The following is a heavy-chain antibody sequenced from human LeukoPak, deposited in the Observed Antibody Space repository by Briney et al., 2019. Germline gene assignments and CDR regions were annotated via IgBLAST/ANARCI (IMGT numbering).Heavy chain of an antibody. J-gene: IGHJ5*02. CDR1: GGTFSSYA. CDR3: ARVLTTVTTLGPGIRSPFDP. CDR2: ITPISGTT. V-gene: IGHV1-69*06. Sequence: ASVKVSCKASGGTFSSYAISWVRQAPGQGLEWMAGITPISGTTNYAPNFQDRVTITADKSTSTAYMELSSLTSEDTAVYYCARVLTTVTTLGPGIRSPFDPWGQGTLVTVSS. D-gene: IGHD4-17*01.